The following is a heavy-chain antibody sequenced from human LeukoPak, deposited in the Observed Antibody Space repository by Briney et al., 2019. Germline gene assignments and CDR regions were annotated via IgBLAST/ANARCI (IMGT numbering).Heavy chain of an antibody. D-gene: IGHD1-26*01. CDR3: ARFFVGGTGYFDY. CDR1: GGSFSGYY. J-gene: IGHJ4*02. Sequence: SQTLSLTCAVYGGSFSGYYWSSIRQPPGKGLEWIGYIHYSGSTNYNPSLKSRVTTSVDTSKNQLFLKLSSVTAADTAVYYCARFFVGGTGYFDYWGQGTLVTVSS. V-gene: IGHV4-59*01. CDR2: IHYSGST.